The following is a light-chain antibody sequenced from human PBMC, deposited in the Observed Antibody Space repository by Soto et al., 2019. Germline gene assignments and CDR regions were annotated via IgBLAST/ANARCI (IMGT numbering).Light chain of an antibody. CDR2: DAS. CDR3: QQYGSSGIT. Sequence: EIVLTQSPATLSFSPGERATLSCGASQSVSSSSLAWYQQTPGLAPRLLIYDASKRVTGIPDRFSGSGSGTDFTLTISRLEPEDFAVYYCQQYGSSGITFGQGTRLEI. J-gene: IGKJ5*01. CDR1: QSVSSSS. V-gene: IGKV3D-20*01.